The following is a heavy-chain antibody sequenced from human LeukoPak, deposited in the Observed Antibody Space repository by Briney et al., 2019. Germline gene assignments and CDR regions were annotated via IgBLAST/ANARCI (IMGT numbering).Heavy chain of an antibody. D-gene: IGHD3-22*01. J-gene: IGHJ4*02. CDR3: ASGEFKDYYDSSGPF. CDR2: ISSSSYI. Sequence: GGSLRLSCAASGFTFSSYSMNWVRQAPGKGLEWVSSISSSSYIYYADSVKGRFTISRDNSKNTLYLQMNSLRAEDTAVYYCASGEFKDYYDSSGPFWGQGTLVTVSS. V-gene: IGHV3-21*01. CDR1: GFTFSSYS.